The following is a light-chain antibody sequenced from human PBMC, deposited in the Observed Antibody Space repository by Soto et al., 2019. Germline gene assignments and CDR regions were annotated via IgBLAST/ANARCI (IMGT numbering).Light chain of an antibody. Sequence: DIQMTQSPSAMSASVGDRVTITCRASQGISNHLAWFQQKPGTVPKRLIYAASTLQGGVPSRFNGSGSGTEFSLTIGSLQPAELATYYCLQYDSYPWTFGQGTKVEIK. V-gene: IGKV1-17*03. J-gene: IGKJ1*01. CDR3: LQYDSYPWT. CDR2: AAS. CDR1: QGISNH.